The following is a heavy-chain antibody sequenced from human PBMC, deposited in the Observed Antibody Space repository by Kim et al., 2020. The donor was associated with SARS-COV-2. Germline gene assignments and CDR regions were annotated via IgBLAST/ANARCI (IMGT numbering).Heavy chain of an antibody. J-gene: IGHJ4*02. Sequence: ASVKVSCKASGYTFTSYAMHWVRQAPGQRLEWMGWINAGNGNTKYSQKFQGRVTITRDTSASTAYMELSSQRSEDTAVYYCARIGGSGSYYRGGHLDYWGQGTLVTVSS. CDR2: INAGNGNT. CDR3: ARIGGSGSYYRGGHLDY. CDR1: GYTFTSYA. V-gene: IGHV1-3*01. D-gene: IGHD3-10*01.